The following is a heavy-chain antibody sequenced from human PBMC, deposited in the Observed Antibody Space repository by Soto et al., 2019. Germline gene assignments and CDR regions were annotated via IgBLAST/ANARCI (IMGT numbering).Heavy chain of an antibody. CDR3: ARLPHPGIAVAGTVY. J-gene: IGHJ4*02. CDR2: IKQDGSEQ. V-gene: IGHV3-7*05. CDR1: GFTFITYW. D-gene: IGHD6-19*01. Sequence: ESGGGLVQPGGSLRLSCAASGFTFITYWMSWVRQAPGKGLEWVANIKQDGSEQFYVDSVKGRFTISRDNAKNSLSLQMNCLRAEDTAVYFCARLPHPGIAVAGTVYWGQGTLVTVSS.